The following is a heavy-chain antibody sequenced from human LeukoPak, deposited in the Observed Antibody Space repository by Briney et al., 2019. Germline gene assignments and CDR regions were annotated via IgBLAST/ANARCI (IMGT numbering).Heavy chain of an antibody. J-gene: IGHJ4*02. CDR3: ARAGANGIEAAGSLRY. V-gene: IGHV4-39*07. D-gene: IGHD6-13*01. CDR2: ISYRGST. Sequence: SETLSLTCTVSGGSISSNNYYWSWVRQSPGKGLEWIAYISYRGSTNYNPSLKSRVTISVDTSKNQFSLKLSSVTAADTAVYYCARAGANGIEAAGSLRYWGQGTLVTVSS. CDR1: GGSISSNNYY.